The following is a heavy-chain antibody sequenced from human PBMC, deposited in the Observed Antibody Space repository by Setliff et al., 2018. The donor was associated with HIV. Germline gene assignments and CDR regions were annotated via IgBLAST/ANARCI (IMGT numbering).Heavy chain of an antibody. D-gene: IGHD3-22*01. V-gene: IGHV4-39*01. CDR3: ASLKGHYFYTSGYYNNWFDP. CDR2: IYWSGLT. Sequence: SETLSLTCTVSSGSVSRSDYYWGWIRQTPGKGLEWIGSIYWSGLTFYNPSLKSRVTISVDTSKNQFSLKLSSVTAAETALYYCASLKGHYFYTSGYYNNWFDPWGQGTLVIVSS. CDR1: SGSVSRSDYY. J-gene: IGHJ5*02.